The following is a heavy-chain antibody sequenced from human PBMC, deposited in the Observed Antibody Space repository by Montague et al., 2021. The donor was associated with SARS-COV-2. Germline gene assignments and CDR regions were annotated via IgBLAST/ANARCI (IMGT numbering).Heavy chain of an antibody. V-gene: IGHV5-51*01. CDR1: GYSFTSYW. D-gene: IGHD3-10*01. Sequence: QXGAEVKKPGESLKISCKGSGYSFTSYWVGWVRQMPGKGLEWVGIIYPDDSDTRYSPSFQGQVTISADKSISTAYLQWSSLKASDTAMYYCVRLSYYGSGGYPFDYWGQGTLVTVSS. CDR3: VRLSYYGSGGYPFDY. CDR2: IYPDDSDT. J-gene: IGHJ4*02.